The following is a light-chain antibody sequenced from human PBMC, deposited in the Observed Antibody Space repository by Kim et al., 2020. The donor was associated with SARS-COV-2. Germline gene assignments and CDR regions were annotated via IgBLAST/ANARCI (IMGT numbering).Light chain of an antibody. CDR2: DVT. Sequence: GQSITISCTGTSSDVGGYNYVSWYQQHPGKAPKLMIYDVTNRPSGVSNRFSGSKSGNTASLTISGLQAEDAGDYYCTSYTSSSTWVFGGGTRLTVL. CDR1: SSDVGGYNY. CDR3: TSYTSSSTWV. J-gene: IGLJ3*02. V-gene: IGLV2-14*03.